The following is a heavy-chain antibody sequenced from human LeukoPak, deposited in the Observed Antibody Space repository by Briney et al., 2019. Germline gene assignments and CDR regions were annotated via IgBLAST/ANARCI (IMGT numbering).Heavy chain of an antibody. Sequence: GESLKISCKGSGYSFTSYWIGWVRQMPGKGLEWMGIIYPGDSDTRYSPSFQGQVTISADKSISTAYLQWSSLKASDTDMYYCAYCSSTSCSRTGFDYWGQGTLVTVSS. CDR2: IYPGDSDT. J-gene: IGHJ4*02. D-gene: IGHD2-2*01. CDR3: AYCSSTSCSRTGFDY. CDR1: GYSFTSYW. V-gene: IGHV5-51*01.